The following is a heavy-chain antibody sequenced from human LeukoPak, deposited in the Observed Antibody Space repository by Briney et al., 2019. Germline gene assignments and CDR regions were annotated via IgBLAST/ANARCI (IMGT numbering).Heavy chain of an antibody. D-gene: IGHD6-13*01. CDR1: GGSISSGSYY. CDR2: IYTSGST. Sequence: SETLSLTCTVSGGSISSGSYYWSWIRQPAGKGLEWIGRIYTSGSTNYSPSLKSRVTISVDTSKNQFSLKLSSVTAADTAVYYCARSYSSSWYKGFDYWGQGTLVTVSS. V-gene: IGHV4-61*02. J-gene: IGHJ4*02. CDR3: ARSYSSSWYKGFDY.